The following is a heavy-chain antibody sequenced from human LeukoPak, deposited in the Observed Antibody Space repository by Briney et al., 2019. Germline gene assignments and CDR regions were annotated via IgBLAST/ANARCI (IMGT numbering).Heavy chain of an antibody. CDR3: ARGKGRKGWSMGY. Sequence: GGSLRLSCAASGFTFSNYALHWVRQGPGKGLEWLAIISYDGTSEYYRDSVRGRFTVSRDNSMYTMFLQMDSLSPEDTAIYYCARGKGRKGWSMGYWGQGTLVTVSS. CDR2: ISYDGTSE. CDR1: GFTFSNYA. J-gene: IGHJ4*02. D-gene: IGHD6-19*01. V-gene: IGHV3-30*03.